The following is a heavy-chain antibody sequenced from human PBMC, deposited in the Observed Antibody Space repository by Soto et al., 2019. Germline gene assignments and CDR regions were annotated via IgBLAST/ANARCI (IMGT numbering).Heavy chain of an antibody. Sequence: QVQLVQSGAEVKKPGSSVKVSCKASGGTFSSYAISWVRQAPGQGLEWMGGIIPIFGTANYAQKFQGRVTITADESTSTAYMELSSLRSEDTAVYYCARGQTYYYDSSGYPNWFDPWGQGTLVTVSS. J-gene: IGHJ5*02. V-gene: IGHV1-69*01. CDR3: ARGQTYYYDSSGYPNWFDP. CDR1: GGTFSSYA. CDR2: IIPIFGTA. D-gene: IGHD3-22*01.